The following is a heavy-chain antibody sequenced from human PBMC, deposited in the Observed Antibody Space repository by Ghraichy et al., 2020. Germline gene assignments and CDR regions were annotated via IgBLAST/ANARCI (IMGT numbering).Heavy chain of an antibody. CDR1: GGSINDYY. J-gene: IGHJ4*02. Sequence: SETLSLTCIVPGGSINDYYWSWIRQPAGKGLEWIGRIYTSGTTNYNPSLESRVTMSVDTSRNQFSLNLRSVTAADTAMYYCARAASSSGFDYWGQGTLVTVSS. D-gene: IGHD6-6*01. V-gene: IGHV4-4*07. CDR2: IYTSGTT. CDR3: ARAASSSGFDY.